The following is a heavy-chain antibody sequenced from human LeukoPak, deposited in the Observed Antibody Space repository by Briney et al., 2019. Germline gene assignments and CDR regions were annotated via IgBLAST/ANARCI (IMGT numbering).Heavy chain of an antibody. J-gene: IGHJ3*02. V-gene: IGHV3-21*01. Sequence: GGSLGLSCAASGFTFNSYSMNWVRQAPGKGLEWVSSISISNGYIYYADSVKGRFTISRDNAKNSLYLQMNSLRAEDTAVYYCARAPHNDAFDIWGQGTMVTVSS. CDR2: ISISNGYI. CDR1: GFTFNSYS. CDR3: ARAPHNDAFDI.